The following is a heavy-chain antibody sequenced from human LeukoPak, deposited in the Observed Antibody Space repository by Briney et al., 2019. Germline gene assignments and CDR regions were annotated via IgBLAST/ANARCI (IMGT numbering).Heavy chain of an antibody. J-gene: IGHJ2*01. CDR3: ARGPPRITMIVVAKRIDWYFDL. CDR1: GFTFSNY. D-gene: IGHD3-22*01. CDR2: INHSGST. Sequence: GSLRLSCAASGFTFSNYWSWIRRPPGKGGGWSGAINHSGSTNYNPALKRRVTISVDPSKNQFSLKLSSVTAADTAVYYCARGPPRITMIVVAKRIDWYFDLWGRGTLVTVSS. V-gene: IGHV4-34*01.